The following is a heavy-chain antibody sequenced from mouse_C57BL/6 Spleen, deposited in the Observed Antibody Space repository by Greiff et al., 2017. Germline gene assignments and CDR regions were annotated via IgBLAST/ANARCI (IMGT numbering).Heavy chain of an antibody. CDR3: ARENYDYY. Sequence: EVQRVESGGGLVKPGGSLKLSCAASGFTFSSYAMSWVRQTPEKRLEWVATISDGGSYTYYPDNVKGRFTISRDNAKNNLYLQMSHLKSEDTAMYYCARENYDYYWGTGTTVTVSS. CDR1: GFTFSSYA. D-gene: IGHD2-4*01. J-gene: IGHJ1*03. V-gene: IGHV5-4*01. CDR2: ISDGGSYT.